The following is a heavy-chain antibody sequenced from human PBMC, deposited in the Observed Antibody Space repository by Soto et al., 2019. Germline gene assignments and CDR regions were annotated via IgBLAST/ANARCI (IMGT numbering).Heavy chain of an antibody. CDR2: IYRTGST. V-gene: IGHV4-4*02. CDR3: ASRDRGTSVDY. J-gene: IGHJ4*02. Sequence: QVQLQESGPGLVKPSGTLSLTCAVSGGSFTSNNWWTWVRQPPGQGLECIGEIYRTGSTNYNPSLQSRVTISLDKSENHFSLKVTSLTAADTAVYYCASRDRGTSVDYWGQGTLVTVSS. D-gene: IGHD1-7*01. CDR1: GGSFTSNNW.